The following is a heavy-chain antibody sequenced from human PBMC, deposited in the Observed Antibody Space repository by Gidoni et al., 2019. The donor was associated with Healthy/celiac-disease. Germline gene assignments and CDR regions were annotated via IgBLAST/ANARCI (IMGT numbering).Heavy chain of an antibody. CDR3: ARGRSYGPRGFDY. CDR2: INHSGST. V-gene: IGHV4-34*01. Sequence: QVQLQQWGAGLLKPSETLSLTCAVYGGSFSGYYWSWIRQPPGKGLEWIGEINHSGSTHYNPSLKSRVTISVVTSKTQFSLKLRSVTAADTAVYYCARGRSYGPRGFDYWGQGTLVTVSS. CDR1: GGSFSGYY. J-gene: IGHJ4*02. D-gene: IGHD5-18*01.